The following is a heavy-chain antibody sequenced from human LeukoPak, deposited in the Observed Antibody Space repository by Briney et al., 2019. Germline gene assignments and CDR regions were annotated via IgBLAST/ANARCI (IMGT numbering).Heavy chain of an antibody. J-gene: IGHJ4*02. CDR1: GYTFTGYY. Sequence: ASVKVCCKASGYTFTGYYMHWVRQAPGQGLEWMGRINPYSGGTNYAQKFQGRVTMTRDTSISTAYMELSRLKSDDTAVYYCARDYSSGWYVYWGQGTLVTVSS. CDR3: ARDYSSGWYVY. V-gene: IGHV1-2*06. CDR2: INPYSGGT. D-gene: IGHD6-19*01.